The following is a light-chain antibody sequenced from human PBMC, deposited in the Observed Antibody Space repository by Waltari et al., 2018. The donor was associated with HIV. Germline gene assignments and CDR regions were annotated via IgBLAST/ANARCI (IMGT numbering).Light chain of an antibody. J-gene: IGKJ5*01. CDR3: QQRSTSIT. CDR1: QSVNSY. Sequence: EIVLTQSPATLSLSPGERATLSCRASQSVNSYLAWYQQKPGQAPRLLIYDASNRASGIPAMFRGSGSGTDFTLTISSLEPEDFAVYYCQQRSTSITFGQGTRLDIK. V-gene: IGKV3-11*01. CDR2: DAS.